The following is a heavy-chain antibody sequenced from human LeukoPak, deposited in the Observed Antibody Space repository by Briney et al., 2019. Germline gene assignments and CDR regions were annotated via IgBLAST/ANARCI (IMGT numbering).Heavy chain of an antibody. Sequence: PSETLSLTCTISGGSISSSSYFWGWIRQPPGKGLEWIGNIYYTGSTYYNPSLRSRVTISIDTSKNQFSLKLSSVTAADTAVYYCARGGSFHSGVDAFDIWGQGTLVTVSS. CDR1: GGSISSSSYF. V-gene: IGHV4-39*07. D-gene: IGHD3-10*01. CDR2: IYYTGST. J-gene: IGHJ3*02. CDR3: ARGGSFHSGVDAFDI.